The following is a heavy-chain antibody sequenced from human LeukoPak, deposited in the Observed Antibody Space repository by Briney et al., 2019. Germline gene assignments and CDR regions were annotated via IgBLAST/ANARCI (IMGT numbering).Heavy chain of an antibody. V-gene: IGHV3-20*04. Sequence: GGSLRLSCAASGXNFDNYGMSWVRQAPGKGLEWVSGLNWNGGSTGYADSVKGRFTISRDNAKNSLYLQMNSLRAEDTALYYCARDLPQIEYWGQGTLVTVSS. CDR2: LNWNGGST. CDR1: GXNFDNYG. J-gene: IGHJ4*02. CDR3: ARDLPQIEY. D-gene: IGHD3-22*01.